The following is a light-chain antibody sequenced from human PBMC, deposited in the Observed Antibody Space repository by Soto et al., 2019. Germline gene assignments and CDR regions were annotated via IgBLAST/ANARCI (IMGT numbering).Light chain of an antibody. V-gene: IGKV3-20*01. CDR1: QSVSSNS. J-gene: IGKJ3*01. Sequence: EIVLTQSPGTLSLSPGERATLSFRASQSVSSNSLAWFQLKPGQAPRLLIYGASSRATGIPDRFSGSGSGTDFTLTISRLEPVDFAVYYCQQWFTFGPGTKVDIK. CDR3: QQWFT. CDR2: GAS.